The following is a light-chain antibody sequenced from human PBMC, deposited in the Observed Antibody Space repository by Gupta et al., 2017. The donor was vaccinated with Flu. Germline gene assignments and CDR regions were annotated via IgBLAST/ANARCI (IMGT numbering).Light chain of an antibody. CDR2: GGS. CDR3: MQYHSSPHRAPWT. J-gene: IGKJ1*01. CDR1: QSVSTN. V-gene: IGKV3-15*01. Sequence: SVSPGERANLSCRASQSVSTNLAWYQQKPGQAPRRLIYGGSTRATDNTARFSGSGFGREFTLTISSLHSEEWAVYYCMQYHSSPHRAPWTFGQGTKVEIK.